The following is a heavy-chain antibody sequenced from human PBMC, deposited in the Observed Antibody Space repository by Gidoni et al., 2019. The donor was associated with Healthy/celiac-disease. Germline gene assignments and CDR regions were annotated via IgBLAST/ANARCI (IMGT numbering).Heavy chain of an antibody. V-gene: IGHV3-30-3*01. CDR3: ARDKQLYYGGNHTPTYYYYGMDV. D-gene: IGHD2-15*01. CDR1: GFTFSSYA. Sequence: QVQLVESGGGVVQPGRSLRLSCAASGFTFSSYAMHWVRQAPGKGLEWVAVISYDGSNKYYADSVKGRFTISRDNSKNTLYLQMNSLRAEDTAVYYCARDKQLYYGGNHTPTYYYYGMDVWGQGTTVTVSS. J-gene: IGHJ6*02. CDR2: ISYDGSNK.